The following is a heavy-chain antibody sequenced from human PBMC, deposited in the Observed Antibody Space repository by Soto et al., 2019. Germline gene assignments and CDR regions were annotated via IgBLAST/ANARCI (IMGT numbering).Heavy chain of an antibody. Sequence: QVQLVQSGAEVKKPGASVKVSCKASGYTFTSYDINWVRQATGQGLEWMGWMNPNSGNTGYAQKVQGRITMTRNTSISTAYTERSSLRSEDTAVYYCARSTNDYGDRHWGQGPLVTVSS. CDR2: MNPNSGNT. CDR1: GYTFTSYD. D-gene: IGHD4-17*01. V-gene: IGHV1-8*01. J-gene: IGHJ4*02. CDR3: ARSTNDYGDRH.